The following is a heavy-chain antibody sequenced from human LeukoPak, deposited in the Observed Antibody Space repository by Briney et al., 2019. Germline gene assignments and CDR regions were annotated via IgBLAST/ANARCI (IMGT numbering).Heavy chain of an antibody. CDR3: ARDGIVVPAAIRPVYYYYGMDV. CDR1: GYTFTGYY. Sequence: ASVKVSCKASGYTFTGYYMHWVRQAPGQGLEWMGWINPNSGGTNYAQKFQGRVTITRDTSISTAYMELSRLRSDDTAVYYCARDGIVVPAAIRPVYYYYGMDVWGQGTTVTVSS. J-gene: IGHJ6*02. D-gene: IGHD2-2*02. CDR2: INPNSGGT. V-gene: IGHV1-2*02.